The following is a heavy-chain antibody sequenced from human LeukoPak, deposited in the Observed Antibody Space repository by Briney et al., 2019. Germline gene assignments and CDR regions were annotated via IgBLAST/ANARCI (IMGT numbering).Heavy chain of an antibody. CDR3: AKDKVISRWELRSAFDI. CDR2: IRYDGSNK. V-gene: IGHV3-30*02. Sequence: PGGSLRLSCAASGFTFSSYGMHWVRQAAGKGLEWVAFIRYDGSNKYYADSVKGRFTISRDNSKNTLYLQMNSLRAEDTAVYYCAKDKVISRWELRSAFDIWGQGTMVTVSS. J-gene: IGHJ3*02. D-gene: IGHD1-26*01. CDR1: GFTFSSYG.